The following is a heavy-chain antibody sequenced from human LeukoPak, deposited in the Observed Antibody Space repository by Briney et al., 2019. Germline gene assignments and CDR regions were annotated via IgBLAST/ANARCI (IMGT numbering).Heavy chain of an antibody. Sequence: PSQTLSLTCTVSGASISSGGFLWHWIRQLPGMYLEWIGNIYYTGNAGYNPSLKSRVTISGDTSMNQFSLKLTSVTAADTAVYYCAREKACSTTSCYAFDIWGQGTLVTVSS. V-gene: IGHV4-31*03. J-gene: IGHJ3*02. CDR3: AREKACSTTSCYAFDI. CDR1: GASISSGGFL. CDR2: IYYTGNA. D-gene: IGHD2-2*01.